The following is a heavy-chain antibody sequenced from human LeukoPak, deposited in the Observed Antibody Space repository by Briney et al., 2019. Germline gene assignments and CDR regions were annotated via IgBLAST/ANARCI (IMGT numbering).Heavy chain of an antibody. CDR2: IYYSGST. J-gene: IGHJ4*02. V-gene: IGHV4-39*01. CDR3: ARQGGSAMVDFDY. Sequence: SETLSLTCTVSGGSISSSSYYWGWIRQPPGTGLEWIGSIYYSGSTYYNPSLKSRVTISVDTSKYHFSLKLSSVTAADTAVYHCARQGGSAMVDFDYWGQGTLVTVSS. CDR1: GGSISSSSYY. D-gene: IGHD5-18*01.